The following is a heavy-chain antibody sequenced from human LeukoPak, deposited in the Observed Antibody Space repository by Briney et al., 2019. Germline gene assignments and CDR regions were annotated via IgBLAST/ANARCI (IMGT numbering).Heavy chain of an antibody. V-gene: IGHV3-21*01. CDR2: ISSSSSYM. CDR3: ARGSGKYCSGGSCYRRPFDY. Sequence: GGSLRLSCAASGFTFSSYSMNWVRQAPGKGLEWVSSISSSSSYMYYADSVMGRFTISRDNAKNSLYLQMNSLRAEDTAVYYCARGSGKYCSGGSCYRRPFDYWGQGTLVTVSS. CDR1: GFTFSSYS. D-gene: IGHD2-15*01. J-gene: IGHJ4*02.